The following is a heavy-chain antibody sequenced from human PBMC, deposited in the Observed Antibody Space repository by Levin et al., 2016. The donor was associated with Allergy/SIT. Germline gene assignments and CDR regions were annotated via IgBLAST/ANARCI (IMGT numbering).Heavy chain of an antibody. CDR3: VRDFPTFDY. D-gene: IGHD3-16*01. CDR2: TSSDTSNI. J-gene: IGHJ4*02. Sequence: GGSLRLSCAASGFTFRIYSMNWVRQAPGKGLEWVAYTSSDTSNIFYADSVRGRFTISRDNAKNSLYLQMNSLRVEDTAVYYCVRDFPTFDYWGQGDLVTGLL. CDR1: GFTFRIYS. V-gene: IGHV3-48*01.